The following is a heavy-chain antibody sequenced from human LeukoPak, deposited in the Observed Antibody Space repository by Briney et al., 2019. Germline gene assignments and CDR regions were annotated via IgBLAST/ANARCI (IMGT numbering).Heavy chain of an antibody. Sequence: ASVKVSCKASGYTFTGYYMHWVRQAPGQGLEWMGWINPNSGGTNYAQKFQGRVTMTRDTSTSTVYMELSSLRSEDTAVYYCARGVGATDFDYWGQGTLVTVSS. J-gene: IGHJ4*02. CDR2: INPNSGGT. V-gene: IGHV1-2*02. D-gene: IGHD1-26*01. CDR3: ARGVGATDFDY. CDR1: GYTFTGYY.